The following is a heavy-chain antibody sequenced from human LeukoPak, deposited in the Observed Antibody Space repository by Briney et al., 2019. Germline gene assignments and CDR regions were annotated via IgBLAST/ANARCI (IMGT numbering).Heavy chain of an antibody. CDR3: ARQDWVYCGGDCYLGYFDY. Sequence: PSETLSLTCTVSGGSISRYYWSWIRRPPGKGLEWIGYIYNSGNTNYNAFLKSRVTISVDTSKNQLSLKLSSVTAADTAMYYCARQDWVYCGGDCYLGYFDYWGQGTLVTVSS. D-gene: IGHD2-21*02. CDR1: GGSISRYY. CDR2: IYNSGNT. J-gene: IGHJ4*02. V-gene: IGHV4-59*08.